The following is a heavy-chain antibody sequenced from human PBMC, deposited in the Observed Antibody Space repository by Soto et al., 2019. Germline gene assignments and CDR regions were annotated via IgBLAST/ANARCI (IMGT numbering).Heavy chain of an antibody. J-gene: IGHJ4*02. D-gene: IGHD6-19*01. V-gene: IGHV3-33*01. CDR1: GFTFGSYG. CDR3: ERDGWAQQWLVPYYSDY. CDR2: IWNDGRDT. Sequence: PGGSLRLSCVASGFTFGSYGMHWVRQAPGRGLEWVSFIWNDGRDTYYGDSVKGRFTVSRDNSKNTLYLQMNSPRAEDTAVYYCERDGWAQQWLVPYYSDYWGQGTLVTASS.